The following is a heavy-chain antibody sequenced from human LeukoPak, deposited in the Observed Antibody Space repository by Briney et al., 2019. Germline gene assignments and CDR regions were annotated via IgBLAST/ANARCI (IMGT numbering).Heavy chain of an antibody. V-gene: IGHV2-5*01. D-gene: IGHD2-2*01. Sequence: ESGPTLVKPTQTLTLTCTFSGFSLSTSGVGVGWIRQPPGKALEWLALIYWNDDKRYSPSLKSRLTITKDTSKNQVVLTMTNMDPVDTATYYCAHRPPPDIVVVPAAITFDYWGQGTLVTVSS. CDR3: AHRPPPDIVVVPAAITFDY. J-gene: IGHJ4*02. CDR2: IYWNDDK. CDR1: GFSLSTSGVG.